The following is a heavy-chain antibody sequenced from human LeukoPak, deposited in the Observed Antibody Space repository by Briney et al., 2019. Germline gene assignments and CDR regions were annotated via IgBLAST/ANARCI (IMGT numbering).Heavy chain of an antibody. CDR3: ARDAAWVGSLGDVFDM. D-gene: IGHD2-15*01. CDR2: ISSIGSTI. CDR1: GFTFRSYE. V-gene: IGHV3-48*03. Sequence: GGCLSLSCAASGFTFRSYEMNLVRQAPGKGVEGVLYISSIGSTIYQAHPVNGRFTISRDNAKNSVYLQMSSLRVEDTAMYYCARDAAWVGSLGDVFDMWGQGTMVTVSP. J-gene: IGHJ3*02.